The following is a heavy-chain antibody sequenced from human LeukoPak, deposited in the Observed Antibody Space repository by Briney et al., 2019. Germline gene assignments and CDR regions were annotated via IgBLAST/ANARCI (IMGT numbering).Heavy chain of an antibody. CDR3: ARDLKLWFGASNIDV. D-gene: IGHD3-10*01. CDR2: ISYDGSNK. Sequence: GGSLRLSCAASGFTFSSYGMHWVRQAPGKGLEWVAVISYDGSNKYYADSVKGRFTISRDNSKNTLYLQMNSLRAEDTAVYYCARDLKLWFGASNIDVWGKGTTVTVSS. V-gene: IGHV3-30*03. CDR1: GFTFSSYG. J-gene: IGHJ6*03.